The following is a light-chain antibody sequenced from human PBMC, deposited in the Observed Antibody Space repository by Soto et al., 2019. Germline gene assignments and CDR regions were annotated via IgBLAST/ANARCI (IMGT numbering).Light chain of an antibody. CDR1: SSDVGGYNY. CDR3: SSYTDSSTLVV. Sequence: QSVLTQPASVSGSPGQSITISCAGTSSDVGGYNYVSWYQQHPGKAPKVMIYEISNRPSGVSNRFSGSKSGNTASLTISGLQAEDEADYYCSSYTDSSTLVVFGGGTKLTVL. J-gene: IGLJ2*01. V-gene: IGLV2-14*01. CDR2: EIS.